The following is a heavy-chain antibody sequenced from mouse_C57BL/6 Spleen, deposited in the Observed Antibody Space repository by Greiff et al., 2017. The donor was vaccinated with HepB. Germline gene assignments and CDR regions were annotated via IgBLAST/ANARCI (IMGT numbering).Heavy chain of an antibody. CDR1: GYSITSGYD. CDR3: ARGGDYYSNYGTWFAY. J-gene: IGHJ3*01. D-gene: IGHD2-5*01. Sequence: EVQLVESGPGMVKPSQSLSLTCTVTGYSITSGYDWHWIRHFPGNKLEWMGYISYSGSTNYNPSLKSRISITHDTSKNHFFLKLNSVTTEDTATYYCARGGDYYSNYGTWFAYWGQGTLVTVSA. V-gene: IGHV3-1*01. CDR2: ISYSGST.